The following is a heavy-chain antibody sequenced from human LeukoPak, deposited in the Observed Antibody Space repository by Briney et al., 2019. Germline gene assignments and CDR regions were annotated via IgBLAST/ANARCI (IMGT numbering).Heavy chain of an antibody. D-gene: IGHD4-17*01. CDR3: ARGVTTGEVDP. Sequence: GGSLRLSCAASGFTFSSYAMHWVRQAPGKGLEWVAVISYDGSNKYYADSVKGRFTISRDNSKNTPYLQMNSLRAEDTAVYYCARGVTTGEVDPWGQGTLVTVSS. CDR1: GFTFSSYA. CDR2: ISYDGSNK. V-gene: IGHV3-30-3*01. J-gene: IGHJ5*02.